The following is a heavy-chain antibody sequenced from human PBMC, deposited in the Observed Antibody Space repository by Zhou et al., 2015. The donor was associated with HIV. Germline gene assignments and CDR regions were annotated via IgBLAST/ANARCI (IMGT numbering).Heavy chain of an antibody. CDR3: TRGRWEVPDAY. J-gene: IGHJ4*02. CDR1: GGTFTNYA. CDR2: IIPMSGTA. V-gene: IGHV1-69*06. D-gene: IGHD1-26*01. Sequence: QVQLVQSGAEVKKPGSSVRVSCRASGGTFTNYAITWVRQAPGRGLEWMGGIIPMSGTANYAQKFQGRVTMTRDTSISTAYMQLSGLTSEDTAIYYCTRGRWEVPDAYWGQGTLVTVSP.